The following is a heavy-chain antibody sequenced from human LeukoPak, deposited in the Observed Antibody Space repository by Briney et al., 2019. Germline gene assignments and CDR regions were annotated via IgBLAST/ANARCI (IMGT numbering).Heavy chain of an antibody. V-gene: IGHV1-3*01. D-gene: IGHD6-13*01. Sequence: ASVKVSCKASGYTFSRYAMHWVRRAPGQRLEWMGWINVGNGDTKYSQKIQGRVTITRDTSASTVYMELSSLRSEDTAVYYCARDLFVAAAPFDPWGQGTLVTVSS. J-gene: IGHJ5*02. CDR3: ARDLFVAAAPFDP. CDR1: GYTFSRYA. CDR2: INVGNGDT.